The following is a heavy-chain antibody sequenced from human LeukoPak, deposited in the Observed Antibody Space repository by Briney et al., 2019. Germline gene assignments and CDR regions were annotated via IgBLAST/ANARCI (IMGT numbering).Heavy chain of an antibody. CDR3: ARNHGDNSKCDY. Sequence: SETLSLTCTVSGGSISTHYWSWIRQPPGKGLEWIGYIYYSGSTNCDPSLKSRVTISVDTSKNQFSLKLSSVTAADTAMYYCARNHGDNSKCDYWGQGTLVTVSS. V-gene: IGHV4-59*11. J-gene: IGHJ4*02. CDR2: IYYSGST. CDR1: GGSISTHY. D-gene: IGHD4-23*01.